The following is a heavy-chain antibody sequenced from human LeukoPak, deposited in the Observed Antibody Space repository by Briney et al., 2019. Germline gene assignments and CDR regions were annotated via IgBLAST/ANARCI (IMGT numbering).Heavy chain of an antibody. Sequence: GGSLRLSCAASGFTFSSYSMNWVRQAPGKGLECVSYISGSGSTLYYADSVKGRFTISRDNAKNSLYLQTNSLRAEDTAVYYCARRGSWYRFPAEYFQHWGQGTLVTVSS. CDR2: ISGSGSTL. CDR3: ARRGSWYRFPAEYFQH. J-gene: IGHJ1*01. D-gene: IGHD6-13*01. V-gene: IGHV3-48*01. CDR1: GFTFSSYS.